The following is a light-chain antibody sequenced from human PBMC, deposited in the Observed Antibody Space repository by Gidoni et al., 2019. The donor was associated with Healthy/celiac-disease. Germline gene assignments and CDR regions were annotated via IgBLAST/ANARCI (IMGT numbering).Light chain of an antibody. CDR1: QSVSSY. CDR2: DAS. CDR3: QQRSNWPLT. J-gene: IGKJ4*01. Sequence: EIVLTQSPATLSLSPGERATLSCRASQSVSSYLDWYKQKPGQAPRLLISDASNRATGIPARFSGSGSGTDFTLTISSLEPEDFAVYYCQQRSNWPLTFGGGTKVEIK. V-gene: IGKV3-11*01.